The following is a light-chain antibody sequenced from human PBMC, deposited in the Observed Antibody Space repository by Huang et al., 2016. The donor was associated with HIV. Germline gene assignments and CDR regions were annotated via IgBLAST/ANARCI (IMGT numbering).Light chain of an antibody. CDR2: GAS. CDR3: QQTYTFPA. V-gene: IGKV1-39*01. Sequence: DIQLTQSPSSLSASVGDRVTITCRASQTITTYLNWYQQKPGNAPHLLIYGASNLQSGVPSRFSGSGSGTDFTLIISGLQPEDFATYYCQQTYTFPAFGRGTKVEFK. J-gene: IGKJ1*01. CDR1: QTITTY.